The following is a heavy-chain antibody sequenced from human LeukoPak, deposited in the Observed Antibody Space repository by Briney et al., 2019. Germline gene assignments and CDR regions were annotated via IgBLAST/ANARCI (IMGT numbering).Heavy chain of an antibody. CDR2: LSSSGDKT. CDR1: GFTISNYA. V-gene: IGHV3-23*01. J-gene: IGHJ4*02. CDR3: ARYYHDKIDHSIFGY. D-gene: IGHD3-22*01. Sequence: GGSLILSCAASGFTISNYAMTWVRQAPGKGLEWVSTLSSSGDKTYYIDSVKGRFTISRDSSKSTLYLQMNSLRAEDTATYYCARYYHDKIDHSIFGYWGQGTLVTVSS.